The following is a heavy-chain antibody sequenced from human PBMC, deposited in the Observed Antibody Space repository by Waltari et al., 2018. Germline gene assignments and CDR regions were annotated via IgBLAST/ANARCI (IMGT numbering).Heavy chain of an antibody. J-gene: IGHJ2*01. CDR2: ISGSGGST. CDR3: AKVNPRRGIATWYFDL. CDR1: GFTFSSYA. D-gene: IGHD6-13*01. Sequence: EVQLVESGGGLVQPGGSLRLSCAASGFTFSSYAMSWVRPAPGKGLEWVSAISGSGGSTYYADSVKGRFTISRDNSKNTLYLQMNSLRAEDTAVYYCAKVNPRRGIATWYFDLWGRGTLVTVSS. V-gene: IGHV3-23*04.